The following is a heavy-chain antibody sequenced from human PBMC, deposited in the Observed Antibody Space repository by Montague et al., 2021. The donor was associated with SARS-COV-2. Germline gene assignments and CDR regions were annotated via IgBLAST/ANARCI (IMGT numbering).Heavy chain of an antibody. V-gene: IGHV3-33*01. J-gene: IGHJ4*02. CDR3: SRGSYGESGRFDY. Sequence: SLRLSCAAFGFNFKNYAMHWVRQAPHKGLEWVAVIWADAYDQYYADSVKGRFTISRDDSKNTLYLQMNSLRGDDTAVYYCSRGSYGESGRFDYWGQRTLVSVSS. D-gene: IGHD4-17*01. CDR2: IWADAYDQ. CDR1: GFNFKNYA.